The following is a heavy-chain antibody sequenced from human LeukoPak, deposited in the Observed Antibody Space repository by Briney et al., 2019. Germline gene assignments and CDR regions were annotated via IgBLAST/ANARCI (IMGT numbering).Heavy chain of an antibody. J-gene: IGHJ4*02. CDR3: VRLRWKLLAPYFDH. D-gene: IGHD1-1*01. V-gene: IGHV4-59*01. CDR1: TDSTNTYY. CDR2: IYQSGST. Sequence: SEILSLTCSVSTDSTNTYYWSWIRQSPGQGLEWIGHIYQSGSTDYNPSFKSRVTISLDMSKKVFSLQLTSVTVADTAMYYCVRLRWKLLAPYFDHWGQGAFVIVSS.